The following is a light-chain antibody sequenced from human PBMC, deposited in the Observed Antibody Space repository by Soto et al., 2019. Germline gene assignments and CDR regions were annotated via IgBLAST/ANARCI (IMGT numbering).Light chain of an antibody. CDR3: QQYNSWWT. V-gene: IGKV1-5*01. J-gene: IGKJ1*01. Sequence: DIQMTQSPSTLSAYVGDRVTITCRASQSISSWLAWYQQKPGKPPKLLLNDASSLESGVRSRFSGSGSGTIFTLTISSLQAYDFATYYCQQYNSWWTFGQGTKVEIK. CDR2: DAS. CDR1: QSISSW.